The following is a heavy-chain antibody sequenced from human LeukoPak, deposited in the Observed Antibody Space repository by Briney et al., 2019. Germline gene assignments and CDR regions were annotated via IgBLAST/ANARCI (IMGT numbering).Heavy chain of an antibody. V-gene: IGHV3-21*01. J-gene: IGHJ4*02. CDR3: ARDKAYYDFWSGYYNLHYFDY. Sequence: PGGSLRLSCAASGFTFSSYSMNWVRQAPGKGLEWVSSISSSSSYIYYADSVKGRFTIPRDNAKNSLYLQMNSLRAEDTAVYYCARDKAYYDFWSGYYNLHYFDYWGQGTLVTVSS. CDR1: GFTFSSYS. CDR2: ISSSSSYI. D-gene: IGHD3-3*01.